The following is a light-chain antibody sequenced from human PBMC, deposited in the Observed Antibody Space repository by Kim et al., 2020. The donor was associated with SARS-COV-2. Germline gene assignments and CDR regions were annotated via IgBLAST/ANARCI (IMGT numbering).Light chain of an antibody. J-gene: IGLJ2*01. Sequence: QSVLTQPPSASGTPGQTVIISCSGGKSNIENYYVFWYQQLPGTAPKLLVTRTDRRPSGVPDRFSGSKSGTSASLAISGLRAEDKADYYCAAWDDSLKSVLFGGGTQLTVL. CDR3: AAWDDSLKSVL. CDR2: RTD. CDR1: KSNIENYY. V-gene: IGLV1-47*01.